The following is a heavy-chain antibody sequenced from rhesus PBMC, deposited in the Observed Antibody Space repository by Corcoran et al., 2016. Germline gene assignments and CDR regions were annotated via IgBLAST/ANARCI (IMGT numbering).Heavy chain of an antibody. V-gene: IGHV1-198*02. CDR1: GFTFGSYA. J-gene: IGHJ3*01. D-gene: IGHD4-23*01. CDR2: IIPLGGIT. Sequence: QVQLVQSGAEVKKPGASVKVSCKASGFTFGSYAINWVGQAPGQGFVWMGVIIPLGGITNCTEELQGRVTVAGDTATSTAYMGLGSLRSEDTAVYYCAREGNTGAFDFWGQGLRVTVSS. CDR3: AREGNTGAFDF.